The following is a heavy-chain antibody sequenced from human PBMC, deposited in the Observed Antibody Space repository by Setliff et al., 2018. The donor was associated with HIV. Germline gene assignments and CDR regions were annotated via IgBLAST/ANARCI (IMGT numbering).Heavy chain of an antibody. V-gene: IGHV1-69*13. CDR3: ATVFSCNPESYSLDY. D-gene: IGHD3-10*01. Sequence: GASVKVSCKASGGTFNNYAISWVRQAPGQGLEWVGGIIPLFGTTNYAQKFQGRVTITADESTNTAHMELNSLRSIDTAMYYCATVFSCNPESYSLDYWGQGMLVTVSS. J-gene: IGHJ4*02. CDR1: GGTFNNYA. CDR2: IIPLFGTT.